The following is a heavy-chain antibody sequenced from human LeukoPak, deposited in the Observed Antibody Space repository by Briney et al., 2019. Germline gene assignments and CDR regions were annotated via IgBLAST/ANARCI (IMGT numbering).Heavy chain of an antibody. CDR1: GFTFSAYD. V-gene: IGHV3-13*01. D-gene: IGHD6-13*01. J-gene: IGHJ4*02. Sequence: GGSPRLSCAASGFTFSAYDIHWVRQGSGEVLEWVGAIYAAGNTFYRDSVEGRFTISRENAKNSLYLQMNSLRAGDTAVYYCVRRSSGNSWHIDSWGQGTLVTVSS. CDR2: IYAAGNT. CDR3: VRRSSGNSWHIDS.